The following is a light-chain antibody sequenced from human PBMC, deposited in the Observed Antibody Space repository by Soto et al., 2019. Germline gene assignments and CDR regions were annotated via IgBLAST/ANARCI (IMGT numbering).Light chain of an antibody. CDR2: AAS. CDR1: QGITNY. Sequence: IQLTQSPSTLSASVGDRVSITCRASQGITNYLGWYQQKPGKAPKLLIYAASTLQSGVPSRFSGSGSGTDFTLAISSLQPEDSATYYCQQLNSYPWTFGQGTKVEIK. J-gene: IGKJ1*01. CDR3: QQLNSYPWT. V-gene: IGKV1-9*01.